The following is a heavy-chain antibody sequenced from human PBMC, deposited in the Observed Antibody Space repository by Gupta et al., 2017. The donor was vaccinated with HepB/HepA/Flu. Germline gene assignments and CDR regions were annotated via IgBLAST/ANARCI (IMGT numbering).Heavy chain of an antibody. Sequence: QVQLVESGGGVVQSGRSLRLSCAASGFTSSSYGMHWVRQAPGKGLEWVAVISYDGSNKYYADSVKGRFTISRDNSKNTLYLQMNSLRAEDTAVYYCAKGARFYSSSSHFDYWGQGTLVTVSS. J-gene: IGHJ4*02. V-gene: IGHV3-30*18. CDR2: ISYDGSNK. D-gene: IGHD6-6*01. CDR3: AKGARFYSSSSHFDY. CDR1: GFTSSSYG.